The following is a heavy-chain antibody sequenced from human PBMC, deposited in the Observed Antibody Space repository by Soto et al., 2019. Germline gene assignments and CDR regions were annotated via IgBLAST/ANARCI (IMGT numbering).Heavy chain of an antibody. J-gene: IGHJ6*02. Sequence: GGSLRLSCAASGFTFSSYDMHWVRQATGKGLEWVSAIGTAGDTYYPGSVKGRFTISRENAKNSLYLQMNSLRAEDTAVYYCARGIKRWELPSYYYYYGMDVWGQGTTVTVSS. CDR1: GFTFSSYD. V-gene: IGHV3-13*01. CDR3: ARGIKRWELPSYYYYYGMDV. CDR2: IGTAGDT. D-gene: IGHD1-26*01.